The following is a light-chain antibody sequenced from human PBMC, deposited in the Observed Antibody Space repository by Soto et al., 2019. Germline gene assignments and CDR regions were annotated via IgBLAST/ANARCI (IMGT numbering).Light chain of an antibody. Sequence: EIVITQSPATLAASPGERATLSCRASQSVSSNLAWYQQKPGQAPRLLIYGASSRATGIPDRFSGSGSGTDFTLTISRLEPEDFAVYYCQQYGSSLWTFGQGTKVDIK. CDR3: QQYGSSLWT. CDR1: QSVSSN. J-gene: IGKJ1*01. V-gene: IGKV3-20*01. CDR2: GAS.